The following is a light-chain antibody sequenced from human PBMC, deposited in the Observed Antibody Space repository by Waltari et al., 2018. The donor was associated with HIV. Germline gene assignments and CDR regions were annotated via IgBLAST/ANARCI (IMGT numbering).Light chain of an antibody. J-gene: IGLJ2*01. CDR1: SSNIGAGFD. CDR2: GNS. V-gene: IGLV1-40*01. CDR3: QSYDRSLSGYVV. Sequence: QSLLTQPPSVSGAPGQRVTISCTGSSSNIGAGFDVHWYQQLPGTVPKLLIYGNSNRPSGVPHRFSDSKSGTSASLAITGLQAEDEADYYCQSYDRSLSGYVVFGGGTKLTVL.